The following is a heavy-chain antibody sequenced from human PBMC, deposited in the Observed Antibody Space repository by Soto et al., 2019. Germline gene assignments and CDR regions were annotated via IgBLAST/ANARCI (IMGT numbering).Heavy chain of an antibody. Sequence: GAAVKVSFKSSGYTFTSYDINWVLQATGQGLEWMGWMNPNSGNTGYAQKFQGRVTMTRNTSISTAYMELSSLRSEDTAVYYCARGPYYYGSGRPRGMDVWGQGTTVTVSS. D-gene: IGHD3-10*01. J-gene: IGHJ6*02. CDR2: MNPNSGNT. CDR1: GYTFTSYD. CDR3: ARGPYYYGSGRPRGMDV. V-gene: IGHV1-8*01.